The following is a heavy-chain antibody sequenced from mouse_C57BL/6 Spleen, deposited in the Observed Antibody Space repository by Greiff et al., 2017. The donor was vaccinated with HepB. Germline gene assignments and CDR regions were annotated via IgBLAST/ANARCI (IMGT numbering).Heavy chain of an antibody. J-gene: IGHJ4*01. D-gene: IGHD1-2*01. CDR1: GFTFSDYY. CDR2: ISNGGGST. Sequence: EVQGVESGGGLVQPGGSLKLSCAASGFTFSDYYMYWVRQTPEKRLEWVAYISNGGGSTYYPDTVKGRFTISRDNAKNTLYLQMSRLKSEDTAMYYCARITTAEGAMDYWGQGTSVTVSS. V-gene: IGHV5-12*01. CDR3: ARITTAEGAMDY.